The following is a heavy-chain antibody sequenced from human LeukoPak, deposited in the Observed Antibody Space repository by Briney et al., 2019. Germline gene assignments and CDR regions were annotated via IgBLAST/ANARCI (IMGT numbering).Heavy chain of an antibody. CDR2: IYYSGST. CDR1: GDSFRSYY. V-gene: IGHV4-59*01. Sequence: SETLSLTCTVSGDSFRSYYWSWIRQPPGKGLEWIGYIYYSGSTNYNPSLKSRVTISVDTSKNQFSLKLTSVTAADTAVYYCARGVPEYYDFWSGYFYYFDYWGQGTLVTVSS. J-gene: IGHJ4*02. CDR3: ARGVPEYYDFWSGYFYYFDY. D-gene: IGHD3-3*01.